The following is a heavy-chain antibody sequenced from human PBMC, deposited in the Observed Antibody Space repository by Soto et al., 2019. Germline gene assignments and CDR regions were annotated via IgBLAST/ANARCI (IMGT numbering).Heavy chain of an antibody. CDR1: GGSISSYY. Sequence: SETLSLTCTVSGGSISSYYWSWIRQPPGKGLEWIGYIYYSGSTNYNPSLKSRVTISVDTSKNQFSLKLSSVTAADTAVYYCARDRLDGSGSSDWYFDLWGRGTLVTVSS. CDR3: ARDRLDGSGSSDWYFDL. CDR2: IYYSGST. V-gene: IGHV4-59*01. D-gene: IGHD3-10*01. J-gene: IGHJ2*01.